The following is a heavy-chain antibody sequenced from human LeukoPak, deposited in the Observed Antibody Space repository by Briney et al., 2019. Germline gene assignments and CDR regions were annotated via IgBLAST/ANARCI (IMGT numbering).Heavy chain of an antibody. J-gene: IGHJ4*02. Sequence: PSQTLSLTCTVSGGSISSGDYYWSWIRQPPGKGLEWIGYIYYSGSTYYNPSLKSRVTISVDTSKNQFSLKLSSVTAADTAVYYCASSLEVVVDPYHFDYWGQGTLVTVSS. CDR3: ASSLEVVVDPYHFDY. CDR1: GGSISSGDYY. D-gene: IGHD2-2*01. V-gene: IGHV4-30-4*08. CDR2: IYYSGST.